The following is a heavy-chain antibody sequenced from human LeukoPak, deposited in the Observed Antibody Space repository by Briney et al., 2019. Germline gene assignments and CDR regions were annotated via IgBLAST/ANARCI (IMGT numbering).Heavy chain of an antibody. J-gene: IGHJ4*02. CDR1: GGTFSSYA. CDR2: IIPIFGTA. D-gene: IGHD3-16*02. Sequence: ASVKVSCKASGGTFSSYAISWVRQAPRQGLEWMGGIIPIFGTANYAQKFQGRVTITADKSTSTAYMELSSLRSEDTAVYYCASGYYDYVWGSYPLDYWGQGTLVTVSS. CDR3: ASGYYDYVWGSYPLDY. V-gene: IGHV1-69*06.